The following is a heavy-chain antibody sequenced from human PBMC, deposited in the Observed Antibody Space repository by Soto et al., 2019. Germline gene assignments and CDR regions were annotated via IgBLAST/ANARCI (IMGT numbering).Heavy chain of an antibody. CDR1: GFTFSSYW. CDR3: ARENEWLVQFNWFDP. V-gene: IGHV3-74*01. D-gene: IGHD6-19*01. CDR2: INSDGSST. J-gene: IGHJ5*02. Sequence: EVQLVEAGGGLVQPGGSLRLSCAASGFTFSSYWMHWVRQAPGKGLVWVSRINSDGSSTSYADSVKGRFTISRDNAKNTLYLQMNSLRAADTAVYYCARENEWLVQFNWFDPWGQGTLVTVSS.